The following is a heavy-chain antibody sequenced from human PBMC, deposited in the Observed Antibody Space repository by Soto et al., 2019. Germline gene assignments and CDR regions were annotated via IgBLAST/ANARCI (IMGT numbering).Heavy chain of an antibody. J-gene: IGHJ5*02. CDR3: ASGYGDYEVGWFDP. Sequence: SETLSLTCTVSGGSISSYYWSWIRQPPGKGLEWIGYIYYSGSTNYNPSLKSRVTISVDTSKNQFSLKLNSVTAADTAVFYCASGYGDYEVGWFDPWGQGTLVTVSS. V-gene: IGHV4-59*08. CDR1: GGSISSYY. CDR2: IYYSGST. D-gene: IGHD4-17*01.